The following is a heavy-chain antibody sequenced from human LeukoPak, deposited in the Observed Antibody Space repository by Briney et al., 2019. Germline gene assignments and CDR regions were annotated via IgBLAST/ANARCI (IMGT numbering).Heavy chain of an antibody. D-gene: IGHD3/OR15-3a*01. Sequence: GGSLRLSCAASGFTFSSYAMSWVRQAPGKGLEWVSAISGSGGSTYYEDSVKGRFTISRDNSKNTLYPQMNSLRAEDTAVYYCAKDGHYYYYYMDVWGKGTTVTVSS. J-gene: IGHJ6*03. V-gene: IGHV3-23*01. CDR2: ISGSGGST. CDR1: GFTFSSYA. CDR3: AKDGHYYYYYMDV.